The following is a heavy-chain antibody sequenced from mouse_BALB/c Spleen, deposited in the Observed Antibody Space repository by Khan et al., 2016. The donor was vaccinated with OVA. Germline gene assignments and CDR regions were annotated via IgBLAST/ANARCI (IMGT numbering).Heavy chain of an antibody. Sequence: LVESGPELVKPGTSVKMSCKASGYRITSYIIHWVKQKPGQGPEWIGYINPYNGAIKSNEKFKGEATLTSDKSSHTAYMELSSLPSEDSAVYYSARGNWQSYYFDYWGQGTTLTVSS. J-gene: IGHJ2*01. CDR1: GYRITSYI. D-gene: IGHD6-1*01. CDR2: INPYNGAI. V-gene: IGHV1S136*01. CDR3: ARGNWQSYYFDY.